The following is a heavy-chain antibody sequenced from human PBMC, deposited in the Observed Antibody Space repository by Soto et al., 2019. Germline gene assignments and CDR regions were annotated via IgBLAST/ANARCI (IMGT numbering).Heavy chain of an antibody. CDR1: GFSLTTSGVG. J-gene: IGHJ5*02. V-gene: IGHV2-5*02. CDR3: ANRTTTVTCWFDK. D-gene: IGHD4-17*01. CDR2: IYWDDDK. Sequence: QITLKESGPTLVKPTQTLTLTCTFSGFSLTTSGVGVGWIRQPPGKALEWLALIYWDDDKRYSPCLKSRLTMTQEISKNQVLLKMPNIDPAARTKYFCANRTTTVTCWFDKWGQGTLVNVP.